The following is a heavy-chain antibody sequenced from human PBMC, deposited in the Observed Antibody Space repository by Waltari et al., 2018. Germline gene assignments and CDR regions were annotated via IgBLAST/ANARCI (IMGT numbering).Heavy chain of an antibody. J-gene: IGHJ6*03. CDR3: GRGRSGILVLPAAKSYYFMDV. CDR1: GGTCSRYP. CDR2: ITPFFGTT. V-gene: IGHV1-69*12. Sequence: QVQLVQSRAEVTKPGSSVKVSCKDSGGTCSRYPISWVRQAPGHRVAWMGWITPFFGTTNYSQKFHDRVTISADESTNTAYMEVISLRPDDAAVYYCGRGRSGILVLPAAKSYYFMDVWGKGTTVTISS. D-gene: IGHD2-2*01.